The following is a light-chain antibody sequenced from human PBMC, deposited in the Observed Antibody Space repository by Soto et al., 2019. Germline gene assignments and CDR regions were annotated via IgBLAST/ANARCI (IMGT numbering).Light chain of an antibody. CDR3: QQYGSSGT. CDR1: QSISSN. Sequence: ATLSCRASQSISSNLAWYQQKPGQAPRLLIYGASNRATGIPDRFSGSGSGTDFTLTISRLEPEDFAVYYCQQYGSSGTFGQGTKVDI. CDR2: GAS. J-gene: IGKJ1*01. V-gene: IGKV3-20*01.